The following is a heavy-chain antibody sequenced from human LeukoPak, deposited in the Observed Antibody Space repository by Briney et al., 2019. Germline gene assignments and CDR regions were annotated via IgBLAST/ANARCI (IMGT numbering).Heavy chain of an antibody. D-gene: IGHD2-15*01. J-gene: IGHJ6*02. V-gene: IGHV1-46*01. CDR2: INPSGGST. CDR1: GYTFTSYY. CDR3: AREPRAIGYCSGGSCYYYYGMDV. Sequence: ASVTVSCTASGYTFTSYYMHWVRQAPGQGLEWMGIINPSGGSTSYAQKFQGRVTMTRDTSTSTVYMELSSLRSEDTAVYYCAREPRAIGYCSGGSCYYYYGMDVWGQGTTVTVSS.